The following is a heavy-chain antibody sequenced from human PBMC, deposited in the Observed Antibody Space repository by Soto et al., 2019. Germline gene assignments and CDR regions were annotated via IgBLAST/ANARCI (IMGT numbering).Heavy chain of an antibody. CDR3: AKARPRPGRFLEWLLSGVWWDY. J-gene: IGHJ4*02. D-gene: IGHD3-3*01. CDR2: ISYDGSNK. V-gene: IGHV3-30*18. CDR1: GFTFSSYG. Sequence: QVQLVESGGGVVQPGRSLRLSCAASGFTFSSYGMHWVRQAPGKGLEWVAGISYDGSNKYYADSVKGRFTISRDNSKNTLYLQMNSLRAEDTAVDYCAKARPRPGRFLEWLLSGVWWDYWGQGTLVTVSS.